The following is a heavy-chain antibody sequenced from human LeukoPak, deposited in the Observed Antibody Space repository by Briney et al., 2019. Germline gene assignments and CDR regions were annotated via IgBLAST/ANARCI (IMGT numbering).Heavy chain of an antibody. J-gene: IGHJ6*02. CDR2: IYYSGST. CDR3: ARDRGSGSHSYYYYGMDV. CDR1: GGSFSGYY. D-gene: IGHD6-19*01. V-gene: IGHV4-59*01. Sequence: SETLSLTCAVYGGSFSGYYWSWIRQPPGKGLEWIGYIYYSGSTNYNPSLKSRVTISVDTSKNQFSLKLSSVTAADTAVYYCARDRGSGSHSYYYYGMDVWGQGTTVTVSS.